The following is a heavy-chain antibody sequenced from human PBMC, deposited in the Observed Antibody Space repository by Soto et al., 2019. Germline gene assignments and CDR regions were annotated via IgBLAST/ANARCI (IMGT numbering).Heavy chain of an antibody. CDR1: GGSFSGYY. V-gene: IGHV4-34*01. CDR3: ARMTTISGSFYYYYYMDV. D-gene: IGHD4-4*01. CDR2: INHSGST. Sequence: QVQLQQWGAGLLKPSETLSLTCAVYGGSFSGYYWSWIRQPPGKGLEWIGEINHSGSTNYNPSLKSRVTISVDTSKNQCSLKLSSVTAADTAVYYCARMTTISGSFYYYYYMDVWGKGTTVTVSS. J-gene: IGHJ6*03.